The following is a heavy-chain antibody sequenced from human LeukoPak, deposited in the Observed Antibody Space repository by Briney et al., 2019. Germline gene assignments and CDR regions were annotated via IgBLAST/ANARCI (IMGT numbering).Heavy chain of an antibody. D-gene: IGHD2-15*01. CDR3: ARDPVEVVVAATFVGYYFDY. J-gene: IGHJ4*02. CDR2: ISGSGGST. V-gene: IGHV3-23*01. CDR1: GFTFSSYA. Sequence: GGSLRLSCAASGFTFSSYAMSWVRQAPGKGLEWVSAISGSGGSTYYADSVKGRFTISRDNSKNTLYLQMNSLRAEDTAVYYCARDPVEVVVAATFVGYYFDYWGQGTLVTVSS.